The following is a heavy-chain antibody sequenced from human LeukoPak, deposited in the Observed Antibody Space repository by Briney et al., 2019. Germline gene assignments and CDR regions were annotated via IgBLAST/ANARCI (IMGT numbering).Heavy chain of an antibody. CDR3: ARDLLVGAPDYFDY. J-gene: IGHJ4*02. CDR1: GFTFSSYA. CDR2: ISYDGKVK. D-gene: IGHD1-26*01. V-gene: IGHV3-30*04. Sequence: GGSLRLSCAASGFTFSSYAMHWVRQAPGKGLEWVAVISYDGKVKTYADSVQGRFTISRDSARSTLYLQMNSLRAEDTAIYYCARDLLVGAPDYFDYWGQGTLVTVSS.